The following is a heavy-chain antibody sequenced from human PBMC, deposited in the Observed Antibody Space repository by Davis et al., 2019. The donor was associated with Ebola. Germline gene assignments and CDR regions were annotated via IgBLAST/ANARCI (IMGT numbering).Heavy chain of an antibody. CDR3: ARARRMSETYCGGATCSNYYYFYMDV. CDR2: INQYGSEF. D-gene: IGHD2-21*01. Sequence: PGGSLRLSCGASAGHWMSWFRRPPGRGLEWVANINQYGSEFYYAGSVMGRFTISRDNAKQSLYLQLNSLRVEDTAVYYCARARRMSETYCGGATCSNYYYFYMDVWGEGTTVTVSS. J-gene: IGHJ6*03. V-gene: IGHV3-7*03. CDR1: AGHW.